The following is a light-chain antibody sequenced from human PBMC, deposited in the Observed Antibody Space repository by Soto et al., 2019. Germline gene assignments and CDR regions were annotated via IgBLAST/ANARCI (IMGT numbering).Light chain of an antibody. CDR1: RSNIGTNY. CDR3: AAWDDSLSGWV. J-gene: IGLJ3*02. Sequence: QSVLTQPPFASGTPGQRVLISCSGSRSNIGTNYVYWYQQLPGTAPKLVIYKKTHRPSGVPDRFSGSRSGTSASLAISGLRSEDEADYYCAAWDDSLSGWVFGGGTQLTVL. V-gene: IGLV1-47*01. CDR2: KKT.